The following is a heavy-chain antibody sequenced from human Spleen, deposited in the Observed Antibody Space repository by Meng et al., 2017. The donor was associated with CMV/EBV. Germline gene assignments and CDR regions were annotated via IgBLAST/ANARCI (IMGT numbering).Heavy chain of an antibody. D-gene: IGHD1-26*01. V-gene: IGHV3-23*01. Sequence: GESLKISCAASGFTFSSYAMTWVRQAPGKGLEWVSGISGSGESTYYADSVKGRFTISRDNSKNTLYLQMNSLRAEDTAVYYCARWVLDSGYYSIDYWGQGTLVTVSS. CDR1: GFTFSSYA. CDR2: ISGSGEST. J-gene: IGHJ4*02. CDR3: ARWVLDSGYYSIDY.